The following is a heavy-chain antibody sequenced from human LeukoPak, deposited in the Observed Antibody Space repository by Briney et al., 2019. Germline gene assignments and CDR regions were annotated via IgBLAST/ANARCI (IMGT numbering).Heavy chain of an antibody. D-gene: IGHD3-9*01. J-gene: IGHJ6*03. V-gene: IGHV4-4*07. CDR2: IYTSGST. Sequence: SETLSLTCTVSGGCISSYYWSWIRQPAGKGLEWIGRIYTSGSTNYNPSLKSRVTMSVDTSKNQFSLKLSSVTAADTAVYYCARDGAPPHDILTGYPHYYYYMDVWGKGTTVTISS. CDR3: ARDGAPPHDILTGYPHYYYYMDV. CDR1: GGCISSYY.